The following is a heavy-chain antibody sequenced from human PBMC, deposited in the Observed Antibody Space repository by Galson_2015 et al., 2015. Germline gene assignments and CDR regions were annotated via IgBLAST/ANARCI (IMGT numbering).Heavy chain of an antibody. Sequence: SLRLSCAASGFTFSSYRMNWVRQAPGKGLEWVSSISSSSSYIYYADSVKGRFTISRDNAKNSLYLQMNSLRAEDTAVYYCARRYCSSTSCYDAFDIWGQGTMVTVSS. CDR3: ARRYCSSTSCYDAFDI. D-gene: IGHD2-2*01. V-gene: IGHV3-21*01. J-gene: IGHJ3*02. CDR1: GFTFSSYR. CDR2: ISSSSSYI.